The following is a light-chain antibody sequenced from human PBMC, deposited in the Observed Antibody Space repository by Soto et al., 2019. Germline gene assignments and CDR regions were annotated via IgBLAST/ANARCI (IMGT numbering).Light chain of an antibody. Sequence: QSVLTQPPSASGSPGRSVTISCTGTSSDVGGYNFVSWYQQHPGKAPKLMIYEVDKRPSGVPDRFSGSKSGNTASLTVSGLQAEDEADYYCISYAVTTSYVFGTGTKVTVL. J-gene: IGLJ1*01. CDR2: EVD. V-gene: IGLV2-8*01. CDR3: ISYAVTTSYV. CDR1: SSDVGGYNF.